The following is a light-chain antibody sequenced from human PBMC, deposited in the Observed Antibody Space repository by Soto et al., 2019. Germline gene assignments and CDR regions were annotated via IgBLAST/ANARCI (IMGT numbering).Light chain of an antibody. V-gene: IGKV1-39*01. J-gene: IGKJ2*01. CDR1: QNIDSY. Sequence: DIQMTQSPSSLSAYIGDRVTITCRASQNIDSYLNWYQQKPGKAPKLLIYSTSSLQSGVPSRFSGSGSWTDFTLTISTLQPDDFATYFCQQSYSTPWTFGQGTKLEI. CDR2: STS. CDR3: QQSYSTPWT.